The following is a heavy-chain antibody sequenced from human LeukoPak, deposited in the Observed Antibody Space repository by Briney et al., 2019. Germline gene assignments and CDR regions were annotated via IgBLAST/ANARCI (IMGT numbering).Heavy chain of an antibody. D-gene: IGHD4-11*01. CDR1: GGTFISYA. CDR3: ARDARPYSNYEPSFDY. CDR2: IIPIFGTA. V-gene: IGHV1-69*13. Sequence: GASVKVSCKASGGTFISYAISWVRQAPGQGLEWMGGIIPIFGTANYAQKFQGRVTITADESTSTAYMELSSLRSEDTAVYYCARDARPYSNYEPSFDYWGQGTLVTVSS. J-gene: IGHJ4*02.